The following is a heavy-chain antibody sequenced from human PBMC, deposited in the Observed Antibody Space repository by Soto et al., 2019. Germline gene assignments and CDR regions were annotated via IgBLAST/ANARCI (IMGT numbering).Heavy chain of an antibody. CDR2: ISGYNGNT. J-gene: IGHJ6*02. Sequence: ASVKVSCKASGYTFSGYSITWVRQAPGQGLEWMGRISGYNGNTNYARTLRDRLTLTTDTSTSTAYMELRSLTSDDTAVYYCARDVFCGGPPAWHDMDVCGLVTRAPLSS. CDR1: GYTFSGYS. V-gene: IGHV1-18*04. D-gene: IGHD2-21*01. CDR3: ARDVFCGGPPAWHDMDV.